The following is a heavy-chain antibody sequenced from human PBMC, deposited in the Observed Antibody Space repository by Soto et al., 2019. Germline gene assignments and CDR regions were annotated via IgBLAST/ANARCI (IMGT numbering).Heavy chain of an antibody. Sequence: GASVKVSCKASGYTFTGYYMHWVRQAPGQGLEWMGWINPNSGGTNYAQKFQGWVTMTRDTSISTAYMELSRLRSDDTAVYCCARELPRHDSSGYYPYYFDYWGQGTLVTVSS. CDR1: GYTFTGYY. J-gene: IGHJ4*02. V-gene: IGHV1-2*04. CDR2: INPNSGGT. CDR3: ARELPRHDSSGYYPYYFDY. D-gene: IGHD3-22*01.